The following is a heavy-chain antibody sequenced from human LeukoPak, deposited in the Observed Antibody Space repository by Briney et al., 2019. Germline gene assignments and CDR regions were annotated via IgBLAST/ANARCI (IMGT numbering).Heavy chain of an antibody. CDR1: GGSISSYY. CDR2: IFYSGSTNYNPSL. Sequence: SETLSLTCTVSGGSISSYYWSWIRQPPGKGLERIGYIFYSGSTNYNPSLNYNPSLKSRVTISVDTSKNQFSLKLSSVTAADTAVYYCAREFADSSGPGGYFDLWGRGTLVTVSS. V-gene: IGHV4-59*01. D-gene: IGHD3-22*01. CDR3: AREFADSSGPGGYFDL. J-gene: IGHJ2*01.